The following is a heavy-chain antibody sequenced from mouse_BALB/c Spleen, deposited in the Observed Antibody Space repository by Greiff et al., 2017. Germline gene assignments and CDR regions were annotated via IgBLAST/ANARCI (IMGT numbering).Heavy chain of an antibody. J-gene: IGHJ4*01. D-gene: IGHD2-1*01. CDR1: GYTFTSYT. CDR2: INPSSGYT. CDR3: ARWDGTAMDY. V-gene: IGHV1-4*01. Sequence: QVQLKESGAELARPGASVKMSCKASGYTFTSYTMHWVKQRPGQGLEWIGYINPSSGYTNYNQKFKDKATLTADKSSSTAYMQLSSLTSEDSAVYYCARWDGTAMDYWGQGTSVTVSS.